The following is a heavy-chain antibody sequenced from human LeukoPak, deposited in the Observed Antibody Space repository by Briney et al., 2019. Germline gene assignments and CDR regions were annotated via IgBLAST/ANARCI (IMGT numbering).Heavy chain of an antibody. V-gene: IGHV3-48*01. J-gene: IGHJ6*03. CDR2: ISSSSSTI. CDR3: ARDLVEYSSSSDVPHGYYYYYMDV. CDR1: GFTFSSYS. D-gene: IGHD6-6*01. Sequence: GGSLRLSCAASGFTFSSYSMNWVRQAPGKGLEWVSYISSSSSTIYYADSVKGRFTISRDNAKNSLYLQMNSLRAEDTAMYYCARDLVEYSSSSDVPHGYYYYYMDVWGKGTTVTVSS.